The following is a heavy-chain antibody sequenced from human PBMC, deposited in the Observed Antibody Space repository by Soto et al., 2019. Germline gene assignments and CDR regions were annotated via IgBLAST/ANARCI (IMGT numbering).Heavy chain of an antibody. J-gene: IGHJ4*02. Sequence: PSETLSLTCTVSSGSISTYFWSWIRQPPGKGLEWIGYLYYGGNTIYNPSLKSRVTMSADTSKNHFSLELNSVTAADTAVYYCARLRHSGDYAYFDSWGQGTRVTVSS. CDR2: LYYGGNT. D-gene: IGHD4-17*01. CDR1: SGSISTYF. CDR3: ARLRHSGDYAYFDS. V-gene: IGHV4-59*01.